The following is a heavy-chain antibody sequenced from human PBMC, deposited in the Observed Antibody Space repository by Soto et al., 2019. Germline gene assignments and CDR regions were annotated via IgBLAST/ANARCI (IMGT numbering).Heavy chain of an antibody. CDR1: GGSISSGGYY. Sequence: SETLSLTCTVSGGSISSGGYYWSWIRQHPGKGLEWIGYIYYSGSTYYNPSLKSRVTISVDTSKNQFSLKLSSVTAADTAVYYCARGDCSGGSCYFRFDYWGQGTLVTVS. CDR2: IYYSGST. V-gene: IGHV4-31*03. CDR3: ARGDCSGGSCYFRFDY. D-gene: IGHD2-15*01. J-gene: IGHJ4*02.